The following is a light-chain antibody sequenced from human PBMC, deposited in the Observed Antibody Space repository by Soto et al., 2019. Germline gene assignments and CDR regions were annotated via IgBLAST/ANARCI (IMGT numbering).Light chain of an antibody. V-gene: IGKV1-13*02. CDR2: DAS. CDR3: QQFMSYRLT. CDR1: QGISSA. J-gene: IGKJ4*01. Sequence: AIQLTQSPSSLSASVGDRVTITCRASQGISSALAWYQQTPGKAPKLLIYDASSLERGVPSSFSGSGSGTDVALTMSSLQREDSATYCCQQFMSYRLTLGGGTKVDSK.